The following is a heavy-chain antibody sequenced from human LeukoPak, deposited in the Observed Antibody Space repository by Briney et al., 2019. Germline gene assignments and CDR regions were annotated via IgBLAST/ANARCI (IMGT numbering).Heavy chain of an antibody. CDR1: GYSISSGYY. CDR3: ARDLGPKQWLVPFDY. V-gene: IGHV4-38-2*02. CDR2: IHHSGST. J-gene: IGHJ4*02. D-gene: IGHD6-19*01. Sequence: SETLSLTCAVSGYSISSGYYWGWIRQPPGKGLEWIGNIHHSGSTYYNPSLKSRVTISVDTSKNQFSLNLSSVTATDTAVYYCARDLGPKQWLVPFDYWGQGTLVTVSS.